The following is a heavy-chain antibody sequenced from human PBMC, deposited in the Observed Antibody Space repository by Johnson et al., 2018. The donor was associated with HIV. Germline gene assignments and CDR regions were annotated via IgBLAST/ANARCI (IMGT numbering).Heavy chain of an antibody. CDR1: GFTFSSYW. D-gene: IGHD3-22*01. CDR2: IKQEGNNK. CDR3: AKVRSGYTEIDAFDI. Sequence: VQLVESGGGLVQPGGSLRLSCAASGFTFSSYWMSWVRQAPGKGLEWVANIKQEGNNKYYADSVTGRFTFSRDNSKNTLYLQMNSLRAEDTAVYFCAKVRSGYTEIDAFDIWGQGTMVTVSS. V-gene: IGHV3-7*01. J-gene: IGHJ3*02.